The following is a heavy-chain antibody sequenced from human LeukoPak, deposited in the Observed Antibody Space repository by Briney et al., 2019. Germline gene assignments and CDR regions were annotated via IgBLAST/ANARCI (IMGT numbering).Heavy chain of an antibody. CDR3: ARVGNSGRWHAPFHY. Sequence: SGTLSLTCTVSGGSINGYYWSWIRQPPGKGLEWIGYIFWSGTSNYNPSLKSRVTISVDASRNQFSLNVTSVTAADTAVYYCARVGNSGRWHAPFHYWGQGALVTVSS. J-gene: IGHJ4*02. V-gene: IGHV4-59*01. CDR2: IFWSGTS. D-gene: IGHD5-18*01. CDR1: GGSINGYY.